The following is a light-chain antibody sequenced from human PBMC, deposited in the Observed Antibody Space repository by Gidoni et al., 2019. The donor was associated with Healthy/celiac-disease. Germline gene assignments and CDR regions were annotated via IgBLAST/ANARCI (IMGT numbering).Light chain of an antibody. J-gene: IGKJ2*01. CDR2: DAS. CDR1: QSISSW. CDR3: QQYNSYP. V-gene: IGKV1-5*01. Sequence: DLQMTQSPSTLSASVGDRVTITCRASQSISSWLAWYQQKPGKAPKLLRYDASSLESGVPSRFSGSGSGTEFTITISSLQPDDFATYYCQQYNSYPFGQGTKLEIK.